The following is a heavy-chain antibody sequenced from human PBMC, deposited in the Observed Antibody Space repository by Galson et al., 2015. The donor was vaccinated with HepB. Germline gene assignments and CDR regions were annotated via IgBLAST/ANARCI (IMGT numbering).Heavy chain of an antibody. J-gene: IGHJ4*02. V-gene: IGHV3-9*01. CDR3: AKDMGMVYDYGDNGVGYFDY. D-gene: IGHD4-17*01. CDR1: GFTFDDYA. Sequence: SLRLSCAASGFTFDDYAMHWVRQAPGKGLEWVSGISWNSGSIGYADSVKGRFTISRDNAKNSLYLQMNSLRAEDTALYYCAKDMGMVYDYGDNGVGYFDYWGQGTLVTVSS. CDR2: ISWNSGSI.